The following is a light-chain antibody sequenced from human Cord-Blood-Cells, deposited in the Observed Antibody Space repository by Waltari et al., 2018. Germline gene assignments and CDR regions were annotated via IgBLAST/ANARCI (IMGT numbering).Light chain of an antibody. CDR2: DAS. CDR3: QQRSNWPLT. J-gene: IGKJ4*01. Sequence: ELVLTQSQATLSLSPGERVTLSCRASQSVSSYLAWYQQKPGQAPRLLIYDASNRATGIPARFSGSWSGTDFTLTISSLEPEDFAVYYCQQRSNWPLTFGGGTKVEIK. V-gene: IGKV3-11*01. CDR1: QSVSSY.